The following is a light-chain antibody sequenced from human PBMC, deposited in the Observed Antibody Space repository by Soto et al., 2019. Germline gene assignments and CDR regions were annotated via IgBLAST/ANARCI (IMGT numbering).Light chain of an antibody. CDR3: QQYDSYPWT. Sequence: DVQMTQSPSTLSASVGDRVTIPCRSSQSISTWLAWYQQKSGKAPKLLIYAASSLQSGVPSRFSGSGSGTDFTLTISSLQPDDFATYYCQQYDSYPWTFGQGTKVDIK. J-gene: IGKJ1*01. CDR1: QSISTW. V-gene: IGKV1-5*01. CDR2: AAS.